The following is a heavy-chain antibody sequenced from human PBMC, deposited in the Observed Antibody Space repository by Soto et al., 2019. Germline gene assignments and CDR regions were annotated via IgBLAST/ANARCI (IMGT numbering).Heavy chain of an antibody. Sequence: SETLSLTCSVSGGSISTGVWYWSWIRQHPGKGLEWIGYIYYSGSTYYNPSLKSRVTISVDTSKNQFSLKLSSVTAADTAVYYCARRTGYSSNDAFDIWGQGTMVTVS. CDR1: GGSISTGVWY. J-gene: IGHJ3*02. D-gene: IGHD6-13*01. V-gene: IGHV4-31*03. CDR3: ARRTGYSSNDAFDI. CDR2: IYYSGST.